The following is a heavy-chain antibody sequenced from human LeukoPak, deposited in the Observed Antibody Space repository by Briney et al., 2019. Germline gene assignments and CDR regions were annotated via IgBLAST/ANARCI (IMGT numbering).Heavy chain of an antibody. J-gene: IGHJ4*02. V-gene: IGHV1-69*04. Sequence: ASVKVSCKASGGTFSSYAISWVRKAPGPGLEWMGRIIPILGMTNNQQKFQGNVTTTAKKSTTRGYMELSSLGSEETAVFYCARDRLDVNQLNPIDYWGQGTLVTVSS. CDR3: ARDRLDVNQLNPIDY. D-gene: IGHD5-24*01. CDR1: GGTFSSYA. CDR2: IIPILGMT.